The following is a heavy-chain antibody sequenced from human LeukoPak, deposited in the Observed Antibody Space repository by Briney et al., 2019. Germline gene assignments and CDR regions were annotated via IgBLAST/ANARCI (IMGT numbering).Heavy chain of an antibody. Sequence: PSETLSLTCTVSGGSISSYYWSWIRQPPGKGLEWIGYIYYSGSTNYNPSLKSRVTISVDTSKNQFSLKLSSVTAADTAVYYCAREVTLYYFDYWGQGTLVTASS. D-gene: IGHD2-21*02. V-gene: IGHV4-59*01. CDR2: IYYSGST. CDR1: GGSISSYY. CDR3: AREVTLYYFDY. J-gene: IGHJ4*02.